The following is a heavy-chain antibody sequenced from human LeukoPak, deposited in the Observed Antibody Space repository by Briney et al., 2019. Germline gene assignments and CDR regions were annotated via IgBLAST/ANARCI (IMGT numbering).Heavy chain of an antibody. CDR3: ARDCSGGSCYFPLFDP. D-gene: IGHD2-15*01. V-gene: IGHV1-69*05. CDR2: IIPIFGTA. J-gene: IGHJ5*02. CDR1: GGTFSSYA. Sequence: ASVKVSCKASGGTFSSYAISWVRQAPGQGLEWMGGIIPIFGTANYAQKFQGRVTMTTDTSTSTAYMELRSLRSDDTAVYYCARDCSGGSCYFPLFDPWGQGTLVTVSS.